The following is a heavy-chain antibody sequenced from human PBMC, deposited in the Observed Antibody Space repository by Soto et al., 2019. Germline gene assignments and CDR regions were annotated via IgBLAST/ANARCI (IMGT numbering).Heavy chain of an antibody. CDR3: ARSEMATPVGNWFDP. D-gene: IGHD5-12*01. J-gene: IGHJ5*02. CDR1: GGTFSSYA. Sequence: AASVKVSCKASGGTFSSYAISWVRQAPGQGLEWMGGIIPIFGTANYAQKFQGRVTITADESTSTAYMELSSLRSEDTAVYYCARSEMATPVGNWFDPWGQGTLVTVSS. V-gene: IGHV1-69*13. CDR2: IIPIFGTA.